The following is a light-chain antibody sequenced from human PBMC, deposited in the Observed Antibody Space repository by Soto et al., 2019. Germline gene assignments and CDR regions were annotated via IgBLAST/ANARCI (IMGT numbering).Light chain of an antibody. V-gene: IGKV3-20*01. J-gene: IGKJ4*01. CDR1: QSVNNNY. Sequence: VLTQSPGTLSLSPGERATLSCRASQSVNNNYLAWYQQKPGQSPRLLIYGASIRATAIPDRFSGSGSGTDFTLTISRLEPEDSAVYYCQQHSRSITFGEGTKVEIK. CDR2: GAS. CDR3: QQHSRSIT.